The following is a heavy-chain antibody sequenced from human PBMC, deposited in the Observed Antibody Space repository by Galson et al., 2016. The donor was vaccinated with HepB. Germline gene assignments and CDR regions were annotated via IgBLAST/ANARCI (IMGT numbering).Heavy chain of an antibody. CDR1: GGSIRSYY. CDR2: IYDSGST. D-gene: IGHD3-10*01. V-gene: IGHV4-59*01. CDR3: ARDLYFSGAYYKLAFGY. J-gene: IGHJ4*02. Sequence: SETLSLTCTVSGGSIRSYYWSWIRQPPGRGLEWIGYIYDSGSTNYNPSLKSRVTISIDTSKNQLSLKLTSVTAADTAVYYCARDLYFSGAYYKLAFGYWGQGTLVTVSS.